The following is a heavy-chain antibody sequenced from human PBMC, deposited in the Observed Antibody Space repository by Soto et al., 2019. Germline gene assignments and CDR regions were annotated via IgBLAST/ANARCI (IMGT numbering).Heavy chain of an antibody. Sequence: TSETLSLTCTVSGGSISSYYWSWIRQPPGKGLEWIGYIYYSGSTNYNPSLKSRVTISVDTSKNQFSLKLSSVTAADTAVYYCARTPSSSWYLDWFDPWGQGTLVTVSS. CDR2: IYYSGST. CDR3: ARTPSSSWYLDWFDP. D-gene: IGHD6-13*01. J-gene: IGHJ5*02. CDR1: GGSISSYY. V-gene: IGHV4-59*01.